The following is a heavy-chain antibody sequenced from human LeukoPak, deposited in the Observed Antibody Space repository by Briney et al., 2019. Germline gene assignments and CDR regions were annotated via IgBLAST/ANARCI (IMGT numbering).Heavy chain of an antibody. CDR2: IYYSGST. CDR1: GGSISSSSYY. CDR3: ARARVDYDFWSGYSHYYYYMDV. D-gene: IGHD3-3*01. J-gene: IGHJ6*03. Sequence: SETLSLTCTVSGGSISSSSYYWGWIRQPPGKGLEWIGSIYYSGSTYYNPSLKSRVTISVDTSKNQFSLKLSSVTAADTAVYYCARARVDYDFWSGYSHYYYYMDVWGKGTTVTVSS. V-gene: IGHV4-39*07.